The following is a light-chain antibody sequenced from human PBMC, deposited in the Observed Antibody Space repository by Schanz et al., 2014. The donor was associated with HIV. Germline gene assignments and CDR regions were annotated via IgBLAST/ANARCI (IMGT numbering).Light chain of an antibody. CDR1: QSISSY. J-gene: IGKJ1*01. CDR2: GAS. V-gene: IGKV1-6*01. Sequence: IQMTQSPSPLSASVGDRVTITCRARQSISSYLNWYQQKPGKAPKLLIEGASSLQRGVPPRFSGSGSRTDFTLTISRLEPEDFAAYYCLQDYNYQWTFGQGTKVEIK. CDR3: LQDYNYQWT.